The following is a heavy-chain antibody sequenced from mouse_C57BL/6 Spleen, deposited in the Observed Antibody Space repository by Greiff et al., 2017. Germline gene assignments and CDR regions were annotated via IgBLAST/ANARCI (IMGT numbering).Heavy chain of an antibody. D-gene: IGHD1-1*01. V-gene: IGHV14-2*01. J-gene: IGHJ2*01. CDR3: ATTVVARYDFDY. CDR1: GFYIKDYY. CDR2: IDPEDGAT. Sequence: EVQLQESGAELVKPGASVKLSCTASGFYIKDYYMHWVKQRTEQGLEWIGRIDPEDGATNYAPKFKGKATITADTSYNTAYLQLSSLTSEDTAVYYCATTVVARYDFDYWGQGTTLTVAS.